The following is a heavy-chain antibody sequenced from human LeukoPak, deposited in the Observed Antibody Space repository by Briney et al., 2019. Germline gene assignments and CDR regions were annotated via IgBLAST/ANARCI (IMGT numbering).Heavy chain of an antibody. CDR3: ARNYNDYNNCFDH. D-gene: IGHD4-11*01. Sequence: SQTLSLTCTLSGGSISSGGYYWSWIRQHPGNGLEWIGYIYYSGSTYYNPSLKSRVTIAVDTSKNHFSLKLSSVTAADTSVYYCARNYNDYNNCFDHWGQGTLVTVSS. J-gene: IGHJ5*02. V-gene: IGHV4-31*03. CDR2: IYYSGST. CDR1: GGSISSGGYY.